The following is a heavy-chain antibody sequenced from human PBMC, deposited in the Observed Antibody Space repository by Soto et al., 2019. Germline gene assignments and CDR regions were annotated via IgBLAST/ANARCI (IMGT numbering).Heavy chain of an antibody. D-gene: IGHD7-27*01. CDR1: GLTFSSYG. CDR2: IAHDGSEK. Sequence: GGSLRLSCAASGLTFSSYGMHWIRQAPGKGLEWVATIAHDGSEKFYVDSVKGRFTISRDNTKNSLYLQMNSLRAEDTAVYYCARESNAHFDYWGQGTMVTVSS. V-gene: IGHV3-7*01. J-gene: IGHJ4*02. CDR3: ARESNAHFDY.